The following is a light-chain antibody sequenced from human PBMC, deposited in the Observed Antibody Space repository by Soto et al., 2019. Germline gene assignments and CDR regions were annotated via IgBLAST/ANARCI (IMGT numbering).Light chain of an antibody. V-gene: IGKV1-5*01. J-gene: IGKJ4*01. CDR3: QQYNTYPLT. CDR2: DVS. Sequence: DIQMTQSPPTLSASVCDRVTISCRASENIKTWLAWFQQKPGKAPRLLMFDVSTLERGVPSRFSATGSGTEFTLTISSLQPEDFATYYCQQYNTYPLTFGGGTKVEI. CDR1: ENIKTW.